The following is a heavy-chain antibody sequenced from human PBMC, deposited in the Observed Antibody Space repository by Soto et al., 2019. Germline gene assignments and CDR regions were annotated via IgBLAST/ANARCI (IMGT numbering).Heavy chain of an antibody. Sequence: EVQLLESGGGLVQPGGSLRLSCAASGFTFGTYTMNWVRQAPGKGLEWVSIISGSGGSTDYADSVKGRFTISRDNSRNTLYLQMNSLRAEDTSVYYCAKDRESGSYLVYWGQGTLVTVSS. CDR1: GFTFGTYT. CDR2: ISGSGGST. J-gene: IGHJ4*02. V-gene: IGHV3-23*01. D-gene: IGHD1-26*01. CDR3: AKDRESGSYLVY.